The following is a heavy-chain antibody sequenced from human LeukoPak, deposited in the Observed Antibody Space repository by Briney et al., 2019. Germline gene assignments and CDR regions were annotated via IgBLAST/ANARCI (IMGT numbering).Heavy chain of an antibody. CDR2: IYHSGST. CDR1: GGSISSSNR. V-gene: IGHV4-4*02. D-gene: IGHD4-17*01. CDR3: ARDGSYGDYFGLIDY. Sequence: SETLSLTCAASGGSISSSNRWSWVRQPPGKGLEWIGEIYHSGSTNYNPSLKSRVTISVDKSKNQFSLKLSSVTAADTAVYYCARDGSYGDYFGLIDYWGQGTLVTVSS. J-gene: IGHJ4*02.